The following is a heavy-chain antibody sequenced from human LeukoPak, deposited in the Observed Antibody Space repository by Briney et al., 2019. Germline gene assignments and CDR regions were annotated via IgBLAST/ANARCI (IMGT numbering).Heavy chain of an antibody. J-gene: IGHJ5*02. CDR2: INPNSGGT. CDR1: GYTFTGYY. D-gene: IGHD2-15*01. Sequence: GASVKVSCKASGYTFTGYYMHWVRQAPGQGLEWMGWINPNSGGTNYAQKFQGRVTMTRDTSISTAYMELSRLRSDDTAVYYCARGVVAAYNWFDPWGQGTLVTVSS. CDR3: ARGVVAAYNWFDP. V-gene: IGHV1-2*02.